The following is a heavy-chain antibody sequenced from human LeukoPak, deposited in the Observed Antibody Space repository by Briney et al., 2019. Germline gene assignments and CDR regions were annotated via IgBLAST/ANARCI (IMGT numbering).Heavy chain of an antibody. V-gene: IGHV1-69*01. Sequence: SVKVSCKASGGTFSSYAISWVRQAPGQGLEWMGGIIPIFGTANYAQKFQGRVTITADESTSTAYVELSSLRSEDTAVYYCARAAIVVVPAEEEDYYYGMDVWGQGTTVTVSS. CDR1: GGTFSSYA. CDR3: ARAAIVVVPAEEEDYYYGMDV. J-gene: IGHJ6*02. CDR2: IIPIFGTA. D-gene: IGHD2-2*01.